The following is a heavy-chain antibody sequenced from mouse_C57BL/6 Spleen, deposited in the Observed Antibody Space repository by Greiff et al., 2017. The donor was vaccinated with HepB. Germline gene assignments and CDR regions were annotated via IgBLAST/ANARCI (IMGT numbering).Heavy chain of an antibody. CDR1: GYTFTSYW. CDR3: ARLWDYYGSSYGYFDV. V-gene: IGHV1-64*01. J-gene: IGHJ1*03. CDR2: IHPNSGST. Sequence: QVQLQQPGAELVKPGASVKLSCKASGYTFTSYWMHWVKQRPGQGLEWIGMIHPNSGSTNYNEKFKSKATLTADKSSSTAYMQLSSLTSEDSAVYYCARLWDYYGSSYGYFDVWGTGTTVTVSS. D-gene: IGHD1-1*01.